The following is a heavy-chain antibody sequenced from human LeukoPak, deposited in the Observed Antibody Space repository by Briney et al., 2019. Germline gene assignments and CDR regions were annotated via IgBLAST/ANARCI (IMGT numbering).Heavy chain of an antibody. J-gene: IGHJ4*02. Sequence: ASVKVSCKTSGYSFGYFGITWVRLAPGQGLEWMGWISTYNGNTEYAQRFQGRLTLTTDTSTNTVYMELRSLRSDDTAIYYCARDLARVVVVPSATDYWGQGTQVTVSS. V-gene: IGHV1-18*01. D-gene: IGHD2-2*01. CDR3: ARDLARVVVVPSATDY. CDR2: ISTYNGNT. CDR1: GYSFGYFG.